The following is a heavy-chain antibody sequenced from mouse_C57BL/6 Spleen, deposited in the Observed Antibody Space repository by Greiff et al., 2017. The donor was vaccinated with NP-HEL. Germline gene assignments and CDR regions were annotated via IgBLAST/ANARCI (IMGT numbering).Heavy chain of an antibody. J-gene: IGHJ3*01. Sequence: QVQLQQSGAELVRPGASVTLSCKASGYTFTDYEMHWVKQTPVHGLEWIGAIDPETGGTAYNQKFKGKAILTADKSSSTAYMELRSLTSEDSAVYYCADGSGPAWFAYWGQGTLVTVSA. CDR1: GYTFTDYE. CDR3: ADGSGPAWFAY. V-gene: IGHV1-15*01. CDR2: IDPETGGT. D-gene: IGHD1-1*01.